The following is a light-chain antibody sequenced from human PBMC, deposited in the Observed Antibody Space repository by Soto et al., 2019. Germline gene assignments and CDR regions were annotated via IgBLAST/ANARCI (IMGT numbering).Light chain of an antibody. CDR2: EVT. CDR3: SSHTSGSTRV. CDR1: SSDVGGYDY. Sequence: QSVLPQPASVSGSPGQSIAISCTGTSSDVGGYDYVSWYQQQPDKAPKLMIYEVTKRPSGASNRFSGSKSGNTASLTISGLQSEDEADYYCSSHTSGSTRVFGTGTKVTVL. V-gene: IGLV2-14*01. J-gene: IGLJ1*01.